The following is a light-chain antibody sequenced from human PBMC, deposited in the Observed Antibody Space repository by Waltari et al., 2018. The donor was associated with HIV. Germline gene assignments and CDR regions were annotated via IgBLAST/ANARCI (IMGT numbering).Light chain of an antibody. Sequence: SYEVTQPPSVSVSPGQTASITCSGDKLGDKNACRYHQKPGQSPVVVIYQDSKRPSGIPERFSGSNSGNTATLTISGTQARDEAAYYCQAWDSSTAHVVFGGGTKLTVL. CDR1: KLGDKN. CDR2: QDS. V-gene: IGLV3-1*01. J-gene: IGLJ2*01. CDR3: QAWDSSTAHVV.